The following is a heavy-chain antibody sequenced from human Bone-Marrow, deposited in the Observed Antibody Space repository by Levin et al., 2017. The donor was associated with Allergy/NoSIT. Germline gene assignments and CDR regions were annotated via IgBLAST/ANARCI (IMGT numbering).Heavy chain of an antibody. V-gene: IGHV3-15*01. Sequence: ETLSLTCAVSGSTFNNAWLTWVRQAPGKGLEWVGRIKSKADGGTTDYAAPVKGRFTISRDDSKNTLSLQMTSLKTEDTAVYYCATVLGDIYGSYYSDYWGQGTLVTVSS. CDR3: ATVLGDIYGSYYSDY. CDR1: GSTFNNAW. J-gene: IGHJ4*02. CDR2: IKSKADGGTT. D-gene: IGHD5-18*01.